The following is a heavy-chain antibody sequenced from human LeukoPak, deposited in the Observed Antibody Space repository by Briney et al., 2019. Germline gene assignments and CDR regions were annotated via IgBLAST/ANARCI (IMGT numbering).Heavy chain of an antibody. CDR2: TSGSGIST. J-gene: IGHJ4*02. D-gene: IGHD3-3*01. Sequence: GGSLRLSCAASGFTFSSYAMSWVRQAPGKGLEWVSATSGSGISTYYADSVRGRFTISRDNSKNTLYLQMNSLRAEETAVYYCAKDPHYDFWSGNYFDYWGQGTLVTVSS. CDR1: GFTFSSYA. V-gene: IGHV3-23*01. CDR3: AKDPHYDFWSGNYFDY.